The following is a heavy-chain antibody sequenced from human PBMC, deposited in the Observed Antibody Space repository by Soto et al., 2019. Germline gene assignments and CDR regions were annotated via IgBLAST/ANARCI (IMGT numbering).Heavy chain of an antibody. CDR2: IYYTGST. CDR3: ARVFYTSSAEYFQK. D-gene: IGHD2-2*02. CDR1: GDSVSSGSYY. J-gene: IGHJ1*01. Sequence: SETLSLTCSVSGDSVSSGSYYWTWIRQPPGKGLEWIGYIYYTGSTNYNPSLKSRVTISLDTSKNQFSLNLRSVTAADTAVYYCARVFYTSSAEYFQKWGQGTLVTVSS. V-gene: IGHV4-61*01.